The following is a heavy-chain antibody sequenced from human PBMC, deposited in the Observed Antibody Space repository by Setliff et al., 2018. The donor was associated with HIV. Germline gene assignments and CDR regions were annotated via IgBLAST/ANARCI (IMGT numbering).Heavy chain of an antibody. D-gene: IGHD3-10*01. J-gene: IGHJ4*02. Sequence: PSETLSLTCTVSGGSISSGRYYWSWIRQPAGKGLEWIGHIYTSGSTNYNPALKSRVTISVDTSKNQFSLKLSSVTAADTAVYYCARGSFIGDYYYFDYWGQGTLVTVSS. CDR1: GGSISSGRYY. CDR3: ARGSFIGDYYYFDY. V-gene: IGHV4-61*09. CDR2: IYTSGST.